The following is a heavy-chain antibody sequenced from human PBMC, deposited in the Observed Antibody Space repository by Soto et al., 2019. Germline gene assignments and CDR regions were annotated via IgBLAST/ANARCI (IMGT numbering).Heavy chain of an antibody. J-gene: IGHJ4*02. CDR1: GFIFSDYY. D-gene: IGHD2-2*01. CDR3: ARSDIVVIPAANVIDY. Sequence: GGSLILSCAASGFIFSDYYMSWIRQAPGKGLEWVSYISSSGSTVYYADSVKGRFTISRDNAKNSLYLQMNSLRAEDTAVYYCARSDIVVIPAANVIDYWGQGTLVTVSS. V-gene: IGHV3-11*01. CDR2: ISSSGSTV.